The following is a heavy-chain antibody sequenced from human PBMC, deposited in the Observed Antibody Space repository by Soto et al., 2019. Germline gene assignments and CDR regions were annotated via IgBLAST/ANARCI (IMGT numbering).Heavy chain of an antibody. J-gene: IGHJ4*02. CDR3: ARTPGYGVDSDYDY. V-gene: IGHV1-18*01. Sequence: GASVKVSCKASGYTFTSYGISWVRQAPGQGLEWMGWISAYNGNTNYAQKLQGRATMTTDTSTSTAYMELRSLRSDDTAVYYCARTPGYGVDSDYDYWGQGTLVTVSS. CDR1: GYTFTSYG. D-gene: IGHD5-18*01. CDR2: ISAYNGNT.